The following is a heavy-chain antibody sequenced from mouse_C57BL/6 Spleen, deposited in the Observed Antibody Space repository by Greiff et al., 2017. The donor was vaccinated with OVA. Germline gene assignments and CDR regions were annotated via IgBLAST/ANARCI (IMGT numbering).Heavy chain of an antibody. Sequence: QVQLQQSGAELVRPGASVKLSCKASGYTFTDYYINWVKQRPGQGLEWIARIYPGSGNTYYNEKFKGKATLTAEKSSSTAYMQLSSLTSEDSAVYFCARPDSSGYLFAYWGQGTLVTVSA. CDR3: ARPDSSGYLFAY. D-gene: IGHD3-2*02. V-gene: IGHV1-76*01. CDR2: IYPGSGNT. J-gene: IGHJ3*01. CDR1: GYTFTDYY.